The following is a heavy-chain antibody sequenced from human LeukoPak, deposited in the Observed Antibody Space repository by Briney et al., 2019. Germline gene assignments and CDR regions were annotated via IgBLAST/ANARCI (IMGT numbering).Heavy chain of an antibody. CDR2: ISAYNGNT. CDR3: ARDYYDSSGYYYGGNNWFDP. CDR1: GYTFTSYG. V-gene: IGHV1-18*01. Sequence: ASVKVSCKASGYTFTSYGISWVRQAPGQGLEWMGWISAYNGNTNYAQKLQGRVTMTTDTSTSTHYMELRSLRSDDTAVYYCARDYYDSSGYYYGGNNWFDPWGQGTLVTVSS. D-gene: IGHD3-22*01. J-gene: IGHJ5*02.